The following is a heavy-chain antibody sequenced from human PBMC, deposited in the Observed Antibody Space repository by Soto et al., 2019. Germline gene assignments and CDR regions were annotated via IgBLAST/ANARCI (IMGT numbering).Heavy chain of an antibody. CDR3: ARDLRAPRVGTAMPYYMDV. Sequence: EVQLVESGGGLVQPGGSLRLSCAASGFTFGSYSMHWVRQAPGKGLEWVSVILSSSGVIYYADSVKGRFTISRDNAKNSLYLQMNILRAEDTAVYYCARDLRAPRVGTAMPYYMDVWGKGTTVTVSS. D-gene: IGHD2-2*01. CDR2: ILSSSGVI. J-gene: IGHJ6*03. V-gene: IGHV3-48*01. CDR1: GFTFGSYS.